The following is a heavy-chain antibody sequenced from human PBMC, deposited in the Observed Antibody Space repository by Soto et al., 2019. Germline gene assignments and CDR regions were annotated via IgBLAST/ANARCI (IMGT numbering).Heavy chain of an antibody. CDR3: STRAYDTNGYYRFDP. Sequence: SETQSLTCSVYGGSLSGHSWTWIRQSAGKGLEWIGDIDHSGRVNYSPSLKSRVTISLDTSKNQFSLTLSAVTAADTAMYYCSTRAYDTNGYYRFDPWGQGTLVTVSS. CDR2: IDHSGRV. CDR1: GGSLSGHS. J-gene: IGHJ5*01. V-gene: IGHV4-34*01. D-gene: IGHD3-22*01.